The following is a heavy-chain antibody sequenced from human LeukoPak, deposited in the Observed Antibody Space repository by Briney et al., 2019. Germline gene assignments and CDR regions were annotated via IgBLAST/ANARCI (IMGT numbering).Heavy chain of an antibody. Sequence: SQTLSLTCAISGDSVSSNSVTWNWIRQSPSRGLEWLGRTYYRSTWYNDYAVSVRGRITVNPDTSKNQFSLHLNSVTPEDTAVYYCARGVAENGSWLPGRFYFDYWGQGTLVTVSS. J-gene: IGHJ4*02. V-gene: IGHV6-1*01. CDR2: TYYRSTWYN. CDR1: GDSVSSNSVT. D-gene: IGHD6-13*01. CDR3: ARGVAENGSWLPGRFYFDY.